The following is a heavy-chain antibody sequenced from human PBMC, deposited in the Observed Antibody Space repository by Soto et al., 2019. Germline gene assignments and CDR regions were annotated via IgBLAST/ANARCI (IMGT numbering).Heavy chain of an antibody. V-gene: IGHV4-4*08. CDR1: GGSISSYY. CDR3: ATQPRYDGRGYFFE. D-gene: IGHD3-22*01. Sequence: PSETLSLTCTVSGGSISSYYWSWIRQPPGQGLEWIGYIYNSGRTNYNPSLQSRVTISVDTSKNQFSLELRSVTAAATAVHYCATQPRYDGRGYFFEWGQGRLVTVS. J-gene: IGHJ4*02. CDR2: IYNSGRT.